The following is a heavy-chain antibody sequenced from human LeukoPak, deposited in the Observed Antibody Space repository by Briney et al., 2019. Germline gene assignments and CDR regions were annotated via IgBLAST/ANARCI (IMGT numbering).Heavy chain of an antibody. CDR1: SGSISSYY. Sequence: SETLSLTCTVSSGSISSYYWNWIRQSPGKGLEWIGHISYSGSTNYNPSLKSRVTISVDTSKNQFSLKLSSVTAADTAVYYCARQSYYYYGMDVWGQGTTVTVSS. V-gene: IGHV4-59*01. CDR2: ISYSGST. CDR3: ARQSYYYYGMDV. J-gene: IGHJ6*02.